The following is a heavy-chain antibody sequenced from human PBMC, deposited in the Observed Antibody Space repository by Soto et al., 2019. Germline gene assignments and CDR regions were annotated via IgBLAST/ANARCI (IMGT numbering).Heavy chain of an antibody. Sequence: SETLSLTCTVSGAPVDSSTYTWGWIRQPPGKGLEWIGYIFDSGSTNYNPSLKSRVTISADTSKNQFSLILSSVTAADTAVYYCARMGFTVTTKIDYWGQGILVTVSS. CDR1: GAPVDSSTYT. CDR3: ARMGFTVTTKIDY. CDR2: IFDSGST. V-gene: IGHV4-61*01. D-gene: IGHD4-17*01. J-gene: IGHJ4*02.